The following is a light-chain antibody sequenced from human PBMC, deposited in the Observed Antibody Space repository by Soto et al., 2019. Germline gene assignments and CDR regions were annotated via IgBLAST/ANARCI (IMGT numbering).Light chain of an antibody. V-gene: IGKV3-20*01. J-gene: IGKJ1*01. CDR3: QQYCSSPTWT. Sequence: EIVLTQSPCTLSSSPGERATISCRASQSVSSSYLDWYQQKPGQAPRLLIYGASCRATGILDRFSGSRCGTDFTIIISRREPEDFAVYYCQQYCSSPTWTFGQGTKVEIK. CDR2: GAS. CDR1: QSVSSSY.